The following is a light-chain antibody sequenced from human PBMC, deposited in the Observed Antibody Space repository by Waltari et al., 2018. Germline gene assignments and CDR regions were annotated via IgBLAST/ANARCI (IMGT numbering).Light chain of an antibody. V-gene: IGLV2-23*02. CDR3: CSYAGSHTWV. CDR2: EVN. Sequence: QSALTQPASVSESPGQSITISCTGTSSDVGNYDLVSWYLHNPGKAPNLILYEVNKRTSGVSYRFSGSESGNTASLTSSGLQAEDGADYFCCSYAGSHTWVFGGWTKVTVL. J-gene: IGLJ3*02. CDR1: SSDVGNYDL.